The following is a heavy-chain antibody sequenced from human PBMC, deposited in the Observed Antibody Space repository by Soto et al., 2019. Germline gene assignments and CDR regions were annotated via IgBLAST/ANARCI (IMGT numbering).Heavy chain of an antibody. D-gene: IGHD3-10*01. CDR2: INPSGGST. J-gene: IGHJ4*02. V-gene: IGHV1-46*01. Sequence: QVQLVQSGAEVQKPGASVKVSCKASGYTLTSYYMHWVRQAPGQGLEWMGIINPSGGSTNYAQMCQGRVTMTRDTSTSTVYMEMSSLRSEDTAVYFCARSGSGRYYGDYWGQGTLVTVSS. CDR1: GYTLTSYY. CDR3: ARSGSGRYYGDY.